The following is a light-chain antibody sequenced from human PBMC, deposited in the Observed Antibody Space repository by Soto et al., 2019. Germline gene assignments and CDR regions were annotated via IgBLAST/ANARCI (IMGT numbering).Light chain of an antibody. CDR3: QQYNNWPPAFT. CDR1: QSVSSN. CDR2: GAS. V-gene: IGKV3-15*01. J-gene: IGKJ3*01. Sequence: EIVMTQSPATLSVSPGERATLSCRASQSVSSNLAWYQQKPGQAPRLLIYGASTRATGIPARFSGSGSGTAFTLTVSGLQSEDFAVYYCQQYNNWPPAFTFGPGTKVDIK.